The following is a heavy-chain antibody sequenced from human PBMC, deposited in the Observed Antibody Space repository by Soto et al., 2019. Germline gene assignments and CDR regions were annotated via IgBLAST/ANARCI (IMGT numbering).Heavy chain of an antibody. D-gene: IGHD3-10*01. Sequence: QVPLVQSGAEVKKPGSSVTVSCKASGGTFSSYAIHWVRQAPGQGLEWMGGIIPMYGPAKYAQRFQGRVTITAEESTTTGYMELTSLTSQDTAVYCCARVASRVRGVIEDWFDPWGHGTLVTVSS. CDR3: ARVASRVRGVIEDWFDP. J-gene: IGHJ5*02. V-gene: IGHV1-69*01. CDR1: GGTFSSYA. CDR2: IIPMYGPA.